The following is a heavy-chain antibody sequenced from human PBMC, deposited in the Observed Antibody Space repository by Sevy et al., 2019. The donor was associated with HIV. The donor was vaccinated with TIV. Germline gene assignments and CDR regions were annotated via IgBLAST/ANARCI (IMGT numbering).Heavy chain of an antibody. J-gene: IGHJ3*01. CDR2: IYSGGNT. CDR1: GFSVSAKH. D-gene: IGHD3-22*01. Sequence: GGSLRLSCAASGFSVSAKHMNWVRQAPGRGLEWVSVIYSGGNTYYVDSVKGRSTISRDDSKNTLYLQLNSLRAEDTAVYYCARDPDSSLDAFDLWGQGTMVTVSS. CDR3: ARDPDSSLDAFDL. V-gene: IGHV3-53*01.